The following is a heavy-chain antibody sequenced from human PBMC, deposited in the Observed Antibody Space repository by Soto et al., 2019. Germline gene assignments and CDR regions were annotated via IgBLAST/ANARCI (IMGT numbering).Heavy chain of an antibody. V-gene: IGHV1-18*01. J-gene: IGHJ2*01. CDR3: AEDNRGYTAYGYYDL. CDR1: GYSFTSYA. D-gene: IGHD3-22*01. CDR2: ISAYNGNT. Sequence: QVQLMQSGAEVKKPGASVKVSCKASGYSFTSYAISWVRQAPGQGLEWMGWISAYNGNTNYAQKFQGRVTMTTDTSTSTAYMELRSLRTDDTAVYYGAEDNRGYTAYGYYDLWGRGTLVTVSS.